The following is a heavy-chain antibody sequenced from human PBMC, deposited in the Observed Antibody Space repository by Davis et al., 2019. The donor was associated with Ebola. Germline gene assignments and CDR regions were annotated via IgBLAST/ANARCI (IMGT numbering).Heavy chain of an antibody. V-gene: IGHV4-34*01. J-gene: IGHJ4*02. Sequence: MPSETLSLTCAVYAGSFSGYYWSWIRQPPGKGLEWIGEINHSGSTNYNPSLKSRVTISVDTSKNQFSLKLSAVTAADTAVYYCARSRGGRLDYWGQGTLVTVSS. CDR3: ARSRGGRLDY. CDR2: INHSGST. CDR1: AGSFSGYY. D-gene: IGHD2-15*01.